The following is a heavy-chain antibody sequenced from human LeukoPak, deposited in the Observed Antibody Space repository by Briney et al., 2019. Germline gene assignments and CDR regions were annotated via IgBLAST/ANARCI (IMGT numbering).Heavy chain of an antibody. Sequence: SETLSLTCTVSGGSISSSSYYWGWIRQPPGKGLEWIGSIYYSGSTYYNPSLKSRVTISVDTSKNQFSLKLSSVTAADTAVYYCARHLEVVPAAPDAFDIWGQGTMVTVSS. J-gene: IGHJ3*02. D-gene: IGHD2-2*01. CDR3: ARHLEVVPAAPDAFDI. CDR2: IYYSGST. CDR1: GGSISSSSYY. V-gene: IGHV4-39*01.